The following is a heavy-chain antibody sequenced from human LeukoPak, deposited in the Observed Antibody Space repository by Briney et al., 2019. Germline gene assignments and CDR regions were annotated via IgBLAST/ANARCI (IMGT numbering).Heavy chain of an antibody. CDR3: ARLYYDFWSGYYLDY. V-gene: IGHV3-48*04. CDR2: ISSSGSTI. D-gene: IGHD3-3*01. CDR1: GFTFSSYA. J-gene: IGHJ4*02. Sequence: GGSLRLSCAASGFTFSSYAMSWVRQAPGKGLEWVSYISSSGSTIYYADSVKGRFTISRDNAKNSLYLQMNSLRAEDTAVYYCARLYYDFWSGYYLDYWGQGTLVTVSS.